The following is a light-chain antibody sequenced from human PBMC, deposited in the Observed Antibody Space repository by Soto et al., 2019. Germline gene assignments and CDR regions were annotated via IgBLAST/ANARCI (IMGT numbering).Light chain of an antibody. J-gene: IGKJ1*01. Sequence: DIQMTQSPSSLSASLGDRVTFTCRASQDIGHFLAWYQQRPGKVPKLLIYYATNLQLGVPSRFSGSGSGTEFTLTITSLQPDDLATYYCQHYRGTFGQGTKVDI. CDR1: QDIGHF. V-gene: IGKV1-27*01. CDR3: QHYRGT. CDR2: YAT.